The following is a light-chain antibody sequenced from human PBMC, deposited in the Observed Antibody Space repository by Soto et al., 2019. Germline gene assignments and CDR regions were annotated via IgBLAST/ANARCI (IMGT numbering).Light chain of an antibody. Sequence: DIQMTHSPSSLSASVGDRVTITCRASQGIRIDLGWFQQRPGKAPKRLIYGASSLQSGVPSRFSGSGYGTEFTLTISNLQPEDFATYYCLQHNSFPRTFGQGTKVDIK. J-gene: IGKJ1*01. CDR1: QGIRID. CDR3: LQHNSFPRT. V-gene: IGKV1-17*02. CDR2: GAS.